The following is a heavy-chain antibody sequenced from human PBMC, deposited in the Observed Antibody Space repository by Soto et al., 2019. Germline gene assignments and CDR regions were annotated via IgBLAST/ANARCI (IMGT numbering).Heavy chain of an antibody. CDR1: GASINSYY. CDR2: IYYSGST. D-gene: IGHD3-3*01. CDR3: ARATFWSGYINDY. V-gene: IGHV4-59*01. J-gene: IGHJ4*02. Sequence: PSETLSLTCTVSGASINSYYWSWIRQPPGKGLEWIGYIYYSGSTNYNPSLKSRVTISVDTSKNQFSLKLSSVTAADTAVYYCARATFWSGYINDYWGQGTLVTVSS.